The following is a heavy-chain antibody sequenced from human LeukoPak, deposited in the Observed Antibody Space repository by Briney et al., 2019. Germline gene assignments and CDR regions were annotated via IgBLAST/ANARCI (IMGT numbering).Heavy chain of an antibody. CDR1: GYTFTSYG. Sequence: ASVKVSCKASGYTFTSYGISWVRQAPGQGLEWMGWINTYNGNTDYAQKLQGRVTMTTDTSTSTAYMELRSLRSDDTAVYCCARDARYYYDSSGYYARGEADYWGQGTLVTVSS. V-gene: IGHV1-18*01. D-gene: IGHD3-22*01. J-gene: IGHJ4*02. CDR2: INTYNGNT. CDR3: ARDARYYYDSSGYYARGEADY.